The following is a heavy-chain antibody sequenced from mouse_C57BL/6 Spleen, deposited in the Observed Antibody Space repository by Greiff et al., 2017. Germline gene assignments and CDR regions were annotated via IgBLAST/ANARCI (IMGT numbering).Heavy chain of an antibody. D-gene: IGHD2-10*01. CDR2: IYPGDGDT. V-gene: IGHV1-82*01. CDR3: ASSYSYYFDY. CDR1: GYAFSSSW. Sequence: QVQLQQSGPELVKPGASVKISCKASGYAFSSSWMNWVKQRPGKGLEWIGRIYPGDGDTNYNGKFKGKATLTADKSSSPAYMQLSSLTSEDSAVYFCASSYSYYFDYWGQGTTLTVSS. J-gene: IGHJ2*01.